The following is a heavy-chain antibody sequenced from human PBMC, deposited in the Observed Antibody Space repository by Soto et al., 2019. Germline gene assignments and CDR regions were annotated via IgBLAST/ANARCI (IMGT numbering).Heavy chain of an antibody. V-gene: IGHV4-30-2*01. D-gene: IGHD2-2*01. CDR1: GDSISSGGYY. Sequence: SETLSLTCAVSGDSISSGGYYWSWVRQPPGKGLERMGSIFDNGATFYNPSLESRVTISVDRSKNHFSLRLTSLTAADTAMYYCARLDAYNSFDSWGQGTLVTVSS. CDR2: IFDNGAT. CDR3: ARLDAYNSFDS. J-gene: IGHJ4*02.